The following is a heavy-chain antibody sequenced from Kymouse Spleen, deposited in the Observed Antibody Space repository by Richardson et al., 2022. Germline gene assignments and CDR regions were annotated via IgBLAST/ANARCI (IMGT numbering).Heavy chain of an antibody. D-gene: IGHD3-10*01. CDR1: GGSFSGYY. Sequence: QVQLQQWGAGLLKPSETLSLTCAVYGGSFSGYYWSWIRQPPGKGLEWIGEINHSGSTNYNPSLKSRVTISVDTSKNQFSLKLSSVTAADTAVYYCARDTMVRGVIGYYYYGMDVWGQGTTVTVSS. CDR2: INHSGST. V-gene: IGHV4-34*01. CDR3: ARDTMVRGVIGYYYYGMDV. J-gene: IGHJ6*02.